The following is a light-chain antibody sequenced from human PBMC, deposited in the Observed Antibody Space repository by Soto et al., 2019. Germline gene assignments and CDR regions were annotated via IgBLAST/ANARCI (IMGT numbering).Light chain of an antibody. CDR2: DVT. Sequence: QSALTQPASVSGSPGQSITISCTGTSSDVGGYNYVSWYQQHPGKAPKLIIYDVTNGPSGVSNRFSGSKSGNTASLTISGLQAEDEADYYCSSYTSSSTLEVFGTGTKVTVL. CDR1: SSDVGGYNY. CDR3: SSYTSSSTLEV. J-gene: IGLJ1*01. V-gene: IGLV2-14*01.